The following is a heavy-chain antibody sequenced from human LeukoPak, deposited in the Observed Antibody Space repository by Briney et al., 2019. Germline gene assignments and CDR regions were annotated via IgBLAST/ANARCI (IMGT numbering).Heavy chain of an antibody. CDR1: GFSLSLYN. J-gene: IGHJ4*02. V-gene: IGHV3-48*03. D-gene: IGHD1-14*01. CDR2: IVSSDGTK. CDR3: ARSLGLTSMPFDL. Sequence: GGSLRLSCAASGFSLSLYNVDWVRQKPGKGLEWISTIVSSDGTKYYAASVKGRFLVSRDNVKNYFSLQMNRLRGDDTAFYFCARSLGLTSMPFDLWGRGALVTVST.